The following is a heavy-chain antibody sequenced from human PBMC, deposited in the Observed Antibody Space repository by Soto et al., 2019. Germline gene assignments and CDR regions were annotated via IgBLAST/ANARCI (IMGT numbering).Heavy chain of an antibody. D-gene: IGHD3-10*01. CDR2: ISWNSGNI. J-gene: IGHJ4*03. V-gene: IGHV3-9*01. CDR3: AKALEVVRGVNPD. Sequence: GGSLRLSCAASGFTFDDYAMQWVRQAPGKGLEWVSSISWNSGNIGYADSVKGRFTISRDNAKNSLYLQMNSLRPEDTALYYCAKALEVVRGVNPDWGQGTLVTVYS. CDR1: GFTFDDYA.